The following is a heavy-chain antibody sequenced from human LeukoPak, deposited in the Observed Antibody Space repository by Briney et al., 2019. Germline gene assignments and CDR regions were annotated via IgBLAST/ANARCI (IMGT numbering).Heavy chain of an antibody. CDR1: GGSISSSSYY. CDR3: AKSALDAFDI. Sequence: SETLSLTCTVSGGSISSSSYYWGWIRQPPGKGLEWIGEINHSGSTNYNPSLKSRVIISVDTSKNQFSLKLSSVTAADTAVYYCAKSALDAFDIWGQGTMVTVSS. V-gene: IGHV4-39*07. J-gene: IGHJ3*02. CDR2: INHSGST.